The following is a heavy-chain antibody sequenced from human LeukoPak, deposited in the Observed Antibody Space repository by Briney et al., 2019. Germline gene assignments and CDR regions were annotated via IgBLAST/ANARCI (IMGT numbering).Heavy chain of an antibody. CDR1: DGSFTNYF. D-gene: IGHD3-10*01. CDR3: ARDWSAVRGGINYYYMDV. J-gene: IGHJ6*03. V-gene: IGHV4-59*01. Sequence: TPSETLSLTCTVSDGSFTNYFWSWIRQSPGKGLEWIGFISDSGNTKYNPSLESRVTISLDTSKNQFSLKVTSVTAADTAVYYCARDWSAVRGGINYYYMDVWGKGTTVAVSS. CDR2: ISDSGNT.